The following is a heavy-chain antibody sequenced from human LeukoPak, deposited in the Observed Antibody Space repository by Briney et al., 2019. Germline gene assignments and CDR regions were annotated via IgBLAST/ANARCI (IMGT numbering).Heavy chain of an antibody. Sequence: GGSLRLSCAASGFTFSSYAMHWVRQAPGKGLEWVAVISYDGSNKYYADSVKGRFTISRVNSKNTLYLQMNSLRAEDTAVYYCARVAGGATTVDYWGQGTLVTVSS. CDR3: ARVAGGATTVDY. V-gene: IGHV3-30-3*01. CDR2: ISYDGSNK. CDR1: GFTFSSYA. D-gene: IGHD1-26*01. J-gene: IGHJ4*02.